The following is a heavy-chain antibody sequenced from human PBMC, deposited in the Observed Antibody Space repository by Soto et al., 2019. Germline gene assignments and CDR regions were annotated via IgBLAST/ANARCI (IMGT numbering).Heavy chain of an antibody. J-gene: IGHJ4*02. Sequence: QVQLQESGPGLVKPSQTLSLTCTVSGGSISSGGYYWSWIRQHPGKGLEWIGYIYYSGSTYYNPSLKRXXTXSXXPSKNRSSMTLSSVTAADTAVYYCARSGSGWYFDYWGQGTLVTVSS. CDR2: IYYSGST. CDR1: GGSISSGGYY. V-gene: IGHV4-31*03. D-gene: IGHD6-19*01. CDR3: ARSGSGWYFDY.